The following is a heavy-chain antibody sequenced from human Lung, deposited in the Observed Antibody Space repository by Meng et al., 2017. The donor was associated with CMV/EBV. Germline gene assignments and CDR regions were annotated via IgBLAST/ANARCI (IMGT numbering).Heavy chain of an antibody. D-gene: IGHD6-19*01. J-gene: IGHJ4*02. CDR2: ININTGNP. CDR1: GYTFTSSS. V-gene: IGHV7-4-1*01. Sequence: QGQVVQAGSELKKPGDSVKVPCQAAGYTFTSSSMNWVRHAPGQGLEWMGWININTGNPTYAQGFTGRFVFSLDTSVSTAYLQIDSLKADDTAVYYCARGNGWRFDYWGQGTLVTVSS. CDR3: ARGNGWRFDY.